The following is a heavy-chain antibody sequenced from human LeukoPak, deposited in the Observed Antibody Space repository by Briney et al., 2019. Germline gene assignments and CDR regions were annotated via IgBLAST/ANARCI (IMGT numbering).Heavy chain of an antibody. CDR2: IRSKAYGGTT. V-gene: IGHV3-49*04. CDR1: GFTFGDYA. J-gene: IGHJ6*03. D-gene: IGHD1-26*01. Sequence: GGSLRLSCTASGFTFGDYAMSWVRQAPGKGLEWVGFIRSKAYGGTTEYAASVKGRFTISRDDSKSIAYLQMNSLKTEDTAVYYCATAGSYPGYYYYYLDVWGKGTTVTVSS. CDR3: ATAGSYPGYYYYYLDV.